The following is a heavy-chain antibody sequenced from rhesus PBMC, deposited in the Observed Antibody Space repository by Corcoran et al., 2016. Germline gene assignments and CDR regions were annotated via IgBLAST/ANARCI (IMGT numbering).Heavy chain of an antibody. Sequence: QVQLQESGPGLVKPSETLSLTCAVSGGPISSNYWGWIRQAPGQGRGGIGRIYGSGGSTDYNPSLKSRVTISTDTSKNQFSLKLSSVTAADTAVYYCARFQYSSWSREGCFDYWGQGVLVTVSS. CDR2: IYGSGGST. J-gene: IGHJ4*01. V-gene: IGHV4-160*01. D-gene: IGHD6-13*01. CDR1: GGPISSNY. CDR3: ARFQYSSWSREGCFDY.